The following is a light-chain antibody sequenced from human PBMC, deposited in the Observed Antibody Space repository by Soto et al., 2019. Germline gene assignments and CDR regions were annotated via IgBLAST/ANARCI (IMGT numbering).Light chain of an antibody. J-gene: IGKJ5*01. Sequence: DVQMTQSPSTVSASLGDRVTITCRASQNVDDSLAWYQQRPGKAPKLLIYDASILQSGVPSRFSGSGFGTEFPLTINGLQPDDFAVYFCQRFHTKPITFGQGTRLDIK. CDR3: QRFHTKPIT. CDR2: DAS. CDR1: QNVDDS. V-gene: IGKV1-5*01.